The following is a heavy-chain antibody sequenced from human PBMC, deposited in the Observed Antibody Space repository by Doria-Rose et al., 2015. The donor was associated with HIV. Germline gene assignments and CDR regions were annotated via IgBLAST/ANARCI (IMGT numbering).Heavy chain of an antibody. CDR3: ARIKSSRWYHKYYFDF. Sequence: SGPVLVKPTETLTLTCTVSGVSLSSPGMGVSWIRQPPGKALEWLANISSDDKRSYKPSLKSRLTISRVTSKCQLVRTMTDMDPVDTATYYCARIKSSRWYHKYYFDFWGQGTLVIVSA. J-gene: IGHJ4*02. CDR1: GVSLSSPGMG. V-gene: IGHV2-26*01. CDR2: ISSDDKR. D-gene: IGHD6-13*01.